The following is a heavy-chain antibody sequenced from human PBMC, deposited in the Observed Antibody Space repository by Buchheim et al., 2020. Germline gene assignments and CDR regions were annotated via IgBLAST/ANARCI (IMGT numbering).Heavy chain of an antibody. CDR3: NTGGYYFDY. CDR2: IKSKVNGGTI. J-gene: IGHJ4*02. Sequence: EEQLVESGGDLIEPGGSLILSCATSGFTFSNAWMNWVRQAPGKGLEWVGRIKSKVNGGTIDYAAPVKGRFTIPRDDSKNTFFVQMNDLKIEDTAVYYCNTGGYYFDYWGQGAL. V-gene: IGHV3-15*01. CDR1: GFTFSNAW.